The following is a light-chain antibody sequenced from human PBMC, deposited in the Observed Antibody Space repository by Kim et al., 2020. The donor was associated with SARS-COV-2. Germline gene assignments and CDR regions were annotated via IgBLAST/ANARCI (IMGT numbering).Light chain of an antibody. Sequence: SASVGDRVTITCQASHDISNFFNWYQQKPGKAPKLLIYDASNLETGVPSRFSGSGSGTDFTFTISSLQPEDIATYYCQQYDNLPYTFGQGTKLEI. V-gene: IGKV1-33*01. CDR3: QQYDNLPYT. J-gene: IGKJ2*01. CDR2: DAS. CDR1: HDISNF.